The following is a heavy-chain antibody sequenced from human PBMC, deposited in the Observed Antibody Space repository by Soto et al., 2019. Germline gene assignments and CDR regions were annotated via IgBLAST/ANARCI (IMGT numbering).Heavy chain of an antibody. D-gene: IGHD3-10*01. V-gene: IGHV4-31*03. J-gene: IGHJ3*02. CDR2: MNYRGIT. CDR3: ARDGLSGGDAFDI. Sequence: QVQLQESGPGLLKPSQTLSLTCTVSGGSIRSDGYYWSWIRQRPGKGLEGIGYMNYRGITYYNPYLKCRVSIADDTSNNLFSVNLKFVTAADTAVYYCARDGLSGGDAFDIWGQGTMVVVSS. CDR1: GGSIRSDGYY.